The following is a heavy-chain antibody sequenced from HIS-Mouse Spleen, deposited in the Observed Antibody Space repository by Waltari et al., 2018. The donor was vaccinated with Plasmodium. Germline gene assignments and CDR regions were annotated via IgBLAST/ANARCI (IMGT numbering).Heavy chain of an antibody. CDR2: MSGSGGST. CDR3: AKSSKGTGDLWDY. CDR1: GFPFSSLA. V-gene: IGHV3-23*01. D-gene: IGHD7-27*01. Sequence: EVQLLASGGGLVQPGGSLELPCAASGFPFSSLAISGVRRAPGKGLERVSAMSGSGGSTYYADSVKGRFTISRDNSKNTLYLQMNSLRAEDTAVYYCAKSSKGTGDLWDYWGQGTLVTVSS. J-gene: IGHJ4*02.